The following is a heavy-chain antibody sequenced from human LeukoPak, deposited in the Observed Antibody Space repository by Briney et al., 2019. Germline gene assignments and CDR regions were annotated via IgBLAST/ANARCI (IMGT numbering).Heavy chain of an antibody. CDR1: GYSFTSYW. D-gene: IGHD3-22*01. J-gene: IGHJ3*02. V-gene: IGHV5-51*01. Sequence: GESLKISCKGSGYSFTSYWIGWVRQMPGKGLEWMGIIYPGDSDTRYNPSFQGQVTISADKSITTAYLQWSSLKASDTAMYYCARCDSSGYYNDAFDIWGQGTMVTVSS. CDR3: ARCDSSGYYNDAFDI. CDR2: IYPGDSDT.